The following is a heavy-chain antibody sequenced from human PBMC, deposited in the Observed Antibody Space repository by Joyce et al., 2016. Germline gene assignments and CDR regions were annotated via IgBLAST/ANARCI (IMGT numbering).Heavy chain of an antibody. CDR2: IIPFFGAA. CDR1: GGDFSNYT. D-gene: IGHD1-14*01. J-gene: IGHJ6*02. V-gene: IGHV1-69*12. Sequence: QVLLVQSGAAVKRPGSPLRVSCKSSGGDFSNYTVNWVRQAPGQRLEWRGGIIPFFGAAKYAEDFQGRVTLTADQSTRTAYLELSSLTSADTAVYYCARGGTSSDHYFFYTLDVWGPGTTVIVSS. CDR3: ARGGTSSDHYFFYTLDV.